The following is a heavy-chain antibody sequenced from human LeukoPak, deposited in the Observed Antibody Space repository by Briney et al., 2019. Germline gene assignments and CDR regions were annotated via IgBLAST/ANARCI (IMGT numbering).Heavy chain of an antibody. CDR3: ARGGWGRANYFDY. CDR2: INHSGST. D-gene: IGHD7-27*01. J-gene: IGHJ4*02. Sequence: SETLSLTCAVYGGSFSGYYWSWIRQPPGKGLEWIGEINHSGSTNYNPSLKSRVTISVDTSKNQFSLKLSSVTAADTAVYYCARGGWGRANYFDYWGQGTLVTVSS. CDR1: GGSFSGYY. V-gene: IGHV4-34*01.